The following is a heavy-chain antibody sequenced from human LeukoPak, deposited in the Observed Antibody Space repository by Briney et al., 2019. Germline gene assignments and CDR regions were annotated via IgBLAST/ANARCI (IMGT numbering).Heavy chain of an antibody. D-gene: IGHD3-22*01. CDR1: GFTFSSYA. V-gene: IGHV3-30-3*01. CDR2: ISYDGSNK. J-gene: IGHJ5*02. Sequence: GGSLRLSCAASGFTFSSYAMHWVRQAPGKGLEWVAVISYDGSNKYYADSVKGRFTISRDNSKNALYLQMNSLRAEDTAVYYCARGSRVSLMLVVVIVRPWGQGALVTVSS. CDR3: ARGSRVSLMLVVVIVRP.